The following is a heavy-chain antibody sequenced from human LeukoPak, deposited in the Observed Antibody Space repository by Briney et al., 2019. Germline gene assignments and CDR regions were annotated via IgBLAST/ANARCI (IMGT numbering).Heavy chain of an antibody. V-gene: IGHV3-23*01. CDR2: VSTNGGGT. Sequence: GGSLRLSCEASGFTFSSYGMHWVRQAPGKGLEWVSTVSTNGGGTYYADSVKGRFTISRDNSKNTLYLQMNSLRAEDTAVYYCAKRYNSEYLAPVQNWGQGTLVTVSS. J-gene: IGHJ4*02. D-gene: IGHD1-1*01. CDR1: GFTFSSYG. CDR3: AKRYNSEYLAPVQN.